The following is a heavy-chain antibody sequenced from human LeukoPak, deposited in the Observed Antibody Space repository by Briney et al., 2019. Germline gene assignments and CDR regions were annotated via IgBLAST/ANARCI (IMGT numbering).Heavy chain of an antibody. J-gene: IGHJ4*02. V-gene: IGHV3-11*06. Sequence: GGSLRLSCAASGFTFSDYYMGWIRQAPGKGLEWPSYISGVHNYINYADSVKGRFTISRDNSKNTLYLQMNSLRAEDTAVYYCARDAQYSSSWYGVLDYWGQGTRVTISS. CDR2: ISGVHNYI. CDR3: ARDAQYSSSWYGVLDY. D-gene: IGHD6-13*01. CDR1: GFTFSDYY.